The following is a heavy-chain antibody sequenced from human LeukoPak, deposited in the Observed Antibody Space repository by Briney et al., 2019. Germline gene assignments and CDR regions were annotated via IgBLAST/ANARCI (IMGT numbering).Heavy chain of an antibody. D-gene: IGHD3-10*01. J-gene: IGHJ3*02. V-gene: IGHV1-69-2*01. CDR1: GYTFTDYY. CDR3: ATSRITMVRGVSGAFDI. CDR2: VDPEDGET. Sequence: ASVKVSCKVSGYTFTDYYMHWVQQAPGKGLEWMGPVDPEDGETIYAEKFQGRVTITADTSTDTAYMELSSLRSEDTAVYYCATSRITMVRGVSGAFDIWGQGTMVTVSS.